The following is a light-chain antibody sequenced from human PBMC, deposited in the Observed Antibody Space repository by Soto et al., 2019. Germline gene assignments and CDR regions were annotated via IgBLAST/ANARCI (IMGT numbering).Light chain of an antibody. CDR1: SSDVGAYNY. CDR3: SSYGGSNTFWL. CDR2: EVS. V-gene: IGLV2-8*01. Sequence: QSALTQPPSASGSPGQSVTISCTGTSSDVGAYNYVSWYQQYPGKAPKLMISEVSKRPSGVPDRFSGSKSGNTASLIVSGLQAGDEADYYCSSYGGSNTFWLFGGGTKLTVL. J-gene: IGLJ2*01.